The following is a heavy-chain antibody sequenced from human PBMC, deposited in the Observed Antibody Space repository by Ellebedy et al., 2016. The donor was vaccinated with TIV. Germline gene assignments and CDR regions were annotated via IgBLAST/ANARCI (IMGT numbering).Heavy chain of an antibody. V-gene: IGHV3-23*01. CDR2: IGGTGGDT. CDR3: AKALRPTESYFDS. Sequence: GESLKISXAASGFTFGSYSMDWVRQAPGKGLEWVSTIGGTGGDTYYADSVKGRFTISRDNSKGTLYLQVNSLRAEDTAVYYCAKALRPTESYFDSWGQGTLVTVSS. J-gene: IGHJ4*02. D-gene: IGHD1-26*01. CDR1: GFTFGSYS.